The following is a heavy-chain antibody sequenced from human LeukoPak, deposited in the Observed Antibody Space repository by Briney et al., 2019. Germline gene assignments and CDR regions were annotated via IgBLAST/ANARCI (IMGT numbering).Heavy chain of an antibody. Sequence: GASVKVSCKASGYTFTGYYMHWVRQAPGQGLEWMGWINPNSGGTNYAQKFQGRVTMTRDTSISTAYMELSRLRSDDTAVYYCARAMYCSSTSCYLYYYYGMDVWGQGTTVTVSS. CDR3: ARAMYCSSTSCYLYYYYGMDV. CDR1: GYTFTGYY. D-gene: IGHD2-2*01. J-gene: IGHJ6*02. CDR2: INPNSGGT. V-gene: IGHV1-2*02.